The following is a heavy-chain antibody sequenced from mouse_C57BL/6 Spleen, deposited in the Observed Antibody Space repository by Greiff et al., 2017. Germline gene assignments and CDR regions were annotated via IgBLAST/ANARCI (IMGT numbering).Heavy chain of an antibody. V-gene: IGHV8-12*01. Sequence: QVTLKESGPGILQSSQTLSLTCSFSGFSLSTSGMGVSWIRQPSGKGLEWLAHIYWDDDKRYNPSLKSRLTISKDTSRTQVFLKITSVDTADTATYYCARRSPYYYGRSYWYVDVWGTGTTVTGSS. D-gene: IGHD1-1*01. CDR1: GFSLSTSGMG. CDR3: ARRSPYYYGRSYWYVDV. CDR2: IYWDDDK. J-gene: IGHJ1*03.